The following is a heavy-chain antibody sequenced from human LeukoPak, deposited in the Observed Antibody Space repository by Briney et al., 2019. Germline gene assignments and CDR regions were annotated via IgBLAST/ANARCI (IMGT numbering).Heavy chain of an antibody. J-gene: IGHJ3*02. CDR2: ITPFNGNT. V-gene: IGHV1-45*02. D-gene: IGHD4-17*01. Sequence: ASVKVSCKASGYTFTSYGISWVRQAPGQALEWMGWITPFNGNTNYAQKFQDRVTITRDRSMSTAYMELSSLRSEDTAMYYCASPVDYGESRAFDIWGQGTMVTVSS. CDR1: GYTFTSYG. CDR3: ASPVDYGESRAFDI.